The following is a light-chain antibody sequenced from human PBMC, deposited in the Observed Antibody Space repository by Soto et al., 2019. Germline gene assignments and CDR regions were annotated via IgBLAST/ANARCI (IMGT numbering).Light chain of an antibody. CDR1: SSDVGGYNY. CDR3: RSYTSSTTLGAV. V-gene: IGLV2-14*01. CDR2: DVS. J-gene: IGLJ2*01. Sequence: QSVLTQPASVSGSPEQSITISCTGTSSDVGGYNYVSWYQQHPGKAPKLMIYDVSNRPSGVSNRFYGSKSGNTASLTISGLQAEDEADYYCRSYTSSTTLGAVFGGGTKLTVL.